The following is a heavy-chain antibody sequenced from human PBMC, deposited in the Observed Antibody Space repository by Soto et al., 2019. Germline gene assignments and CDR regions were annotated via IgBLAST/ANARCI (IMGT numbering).Heavy chain of an antibody. V-gene: IGHV1-2*04. CDR2: INPNRGGT. J-gene: IGHJ6*03. D-gene: IGHD3-3*01. CDR1: GYTFTGYY. CDR3: ARGGVRDGSYYTDV. Sequence: GASVKVSCKASGYTFTGYYMHWVRQAPGQGLEWMGWINPNRGGTNYAQKFQGWVTMTRDTSISTAYMELSRLRSDDPAVYYCARGGVRDGSYYTDVWGKGTTVTLSS.